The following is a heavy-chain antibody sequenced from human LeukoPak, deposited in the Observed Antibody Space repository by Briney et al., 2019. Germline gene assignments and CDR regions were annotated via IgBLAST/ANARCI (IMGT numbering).Heavy chain of an antibody. V-gene: IGHV3-30-3*01. CDR1: GFTFSSYA. J-gene: IGHJ3*02. CDR3: ARDPQDYSSGWSDAFDI. Sequence: GGSLRLSCAASGFTFSSYAMHWVRQAPGKGLEWVAVISYDGSNKYYAASVKGRFTISRDNSKNTLYLQMNSLRAEDTAEYYCARDPQDYSSGWSDAFDIWGQGTMVTVSS. CDR2: ISYDGSNK. D-gene: IGHD6-19*01.